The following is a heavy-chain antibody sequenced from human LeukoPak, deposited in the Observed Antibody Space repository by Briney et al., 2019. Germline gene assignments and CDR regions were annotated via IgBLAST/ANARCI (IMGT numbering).Heavy chain of an antibody. CDR2: IYYSGST. CDR3: ARVTNSYGYAFDI. D-gene: IGHD5-18*01. V-gene: IGHV4-61*08. CDR1: GGSISSGDYY. J-gene: IGHJ3*02. Sequence: SETLSLTCTVSGGSISSGDYYWSWIRQPPGKGLEWIGYIYYSGSTNYNPSLKSRVTISVDTSKNQFSLKLSSVTAADTAVYYCARVTNSYGYAFDIWGQGTMVTVSS.